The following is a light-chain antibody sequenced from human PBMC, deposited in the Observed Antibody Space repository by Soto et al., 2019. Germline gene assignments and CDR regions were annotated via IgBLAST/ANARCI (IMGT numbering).Light chain of an antibody. J-gene: IGKJ4*01. CDR3: QQRTTWPT. V-gene: IGKV3-11*01. CDR1: QSVTSA. Sequence: EIVLTQSPATLSLSPGDRATLSCRASQSVTSALAWFQQKPGQAPRLLTYDVSRRATGIPARFSGSGSGTDFTLTINSLESEDFEVYYCQQRTTWPTFGGGTKVEIK. CDR2: DVS.